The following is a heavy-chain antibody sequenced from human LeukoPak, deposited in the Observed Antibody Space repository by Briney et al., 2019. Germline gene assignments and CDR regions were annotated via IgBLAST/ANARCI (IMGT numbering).Heavy chain of an antibody. CDR3: ARFRRGFDY. Sequence: PGGSLRLSCAASGFTFDDYAMPWGRQAPGKGLEWVLGISCNSCSIGYADSVKGRFTISRDNAKNSLYLQMNSLRAEDTALYYRARFRRGFDYWGQGTLVTVSS. CDR1: GFTFDDYA. V-gene: IGHV3-9*01. J-gene: IGHJ4*02. CDR2: ISCNSCSI.